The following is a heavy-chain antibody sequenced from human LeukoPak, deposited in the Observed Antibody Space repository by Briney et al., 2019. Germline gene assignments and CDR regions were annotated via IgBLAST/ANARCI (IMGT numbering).Heavy chain of an antibody. CDR3: ARGGYSYGFVYGMDV. CDR2: IYYSGST. J-gene: IGHJ6*02. CDR1: GGSVSSGSYY. Sequence: SKTLSLTCTVSGGSVSSGSYYWSWIRQPPGKGLEWIGYIYYSGSTNYNPSLKSRVTISVDTSKNQFSLKLSSVTAADTAVYYCARGGYSYGFVYGMDVWGQGTTVTVSS. D-gene: IGHD5-18*01. V-gene: IGHV4-61*01.